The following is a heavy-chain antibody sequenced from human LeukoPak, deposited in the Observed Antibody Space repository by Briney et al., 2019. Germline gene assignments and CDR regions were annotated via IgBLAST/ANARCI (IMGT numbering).Heavy chain of an antibody. Sequence: SETLSLTCTVSGGSISSYYWSWIRQPPGKGLEWIGYIYYSGSTNYNPSLKSRVTISVDTSKSQFSLKLSSVTAADTAVYYCARGGKYCSSTSCYALTAFDYWGQGTLVTVSS. J-gene: IGHJ4*02. CDR2: IYYSGST. D-gene: IGHD2-2*01. V-gene: IGHV4-59*01. CDR3: ARGGKYCSSTSCYALTAFDY. CDR1: GGSISSYY.